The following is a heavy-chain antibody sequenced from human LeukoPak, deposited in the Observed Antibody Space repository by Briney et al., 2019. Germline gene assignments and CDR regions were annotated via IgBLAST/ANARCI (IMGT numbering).Heavy chain of an antibody. CDR3: ARLPRNAWCYDY. CDR2: INHSGST. CDR1: GESFSGYY. D-gene: IGHD4/OR15-4a*01. V-gene: IGHV4-34*01. J-gene: IGHJ4*02. Sequence: SETLSLTCAVYGESFSGYYWTWIRQPPGKGLEWIGEINHSGSTNYSPSLKSRVSISVDTSKNQFSLKVTSLTAADTAVYYCARLPRNAWCYDYWGQGTLVTVSS.